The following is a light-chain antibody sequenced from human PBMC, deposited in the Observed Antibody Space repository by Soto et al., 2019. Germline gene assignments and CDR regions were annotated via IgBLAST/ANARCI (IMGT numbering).Light chain of an antibody. V-gene: IGLV2-14*01. CDR3: SSYASTTSRV. Sequence: QSVLTQPASLSGSPGQSITISCTGNSNDVGLYNYVSWYQQHPDKAPQLLIYDVSYRPSGISSRFSGSKSGATASLTISGLQAEDEADYYCSSYASTTSRVFGGGTKVTVL. CDR1: SNDVGLYNY. J-gene: IGLJ2*01. CDR2: DVS.